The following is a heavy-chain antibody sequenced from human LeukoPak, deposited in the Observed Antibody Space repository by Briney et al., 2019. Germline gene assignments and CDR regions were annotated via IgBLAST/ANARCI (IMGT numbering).Heavy chain of an antibody. CDR2: ITWNSGKT. CDR3: ARAHYYGSGELPDY. D-gene: IGHD3-10*01. Sequence: GGSLRLSCAASGFTFDDYAMYWVRQAPGKGLEWVSGITWNSGKTGYADSVKGRFTISRDNAKNTLYLQMNSLRAEDTAVYYCARAHYYGSGELPDYWGQGTLVTVSS. V-gene: IGHV3-9*01. CDR1: GFTFDDYA. J-gene: IGHJ4*02.